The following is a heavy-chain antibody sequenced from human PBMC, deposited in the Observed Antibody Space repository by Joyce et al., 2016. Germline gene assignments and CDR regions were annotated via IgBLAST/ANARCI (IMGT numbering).Heavy chain of an antibody. Sequence: EVQLLESGGGLAQPGGSLRVSCAASGFTFSNYAMTWVRQASGKGLEWVSLISSSGGSTHYADSLKGRLTISRDNSKNRLYLQMNSLRADDTAIYYCLKGRGKDGGIDHWGQGTLVTVSS. D-gene: IGHD3-10*01. J-gene: IGHJ4*02. V-gene: IGHV3-23*01. CDR3: LKGRGKDGGIDH. CDR1: GFTFSNYA. CDR2: ISSSGGST.